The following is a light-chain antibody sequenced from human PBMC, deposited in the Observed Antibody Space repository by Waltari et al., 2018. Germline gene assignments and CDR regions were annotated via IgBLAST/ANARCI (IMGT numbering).Light chain of an antibody. CDR1: QSISGY. J-gene: IGKJ1*01. CDR3: QQSYSTPRT. Sequence: DIQMTQSPSSLSASVGDRVTITCRASQSISGYLNWYQQKPGKAPNRLIYTASTLQSGVPSRFCGSGSGTDFTLTISSLQPEDFATYYCQQSYSTPRTFGQGTKVEIK. V-gene: IGKV1-39*01. CDR2: TAS.